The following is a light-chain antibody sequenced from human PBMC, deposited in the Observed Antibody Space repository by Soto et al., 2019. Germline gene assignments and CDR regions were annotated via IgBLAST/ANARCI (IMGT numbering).Light chain of an antibody. Sequence: DIQMTQSPASLSASVGDKVTITCRASQSISTYLNWHKQIPGRAPKVLIYSASTLQSGVPSRFSGSGSGTHFTLTINSLQPEDFATYYCQQTFSPVITFGGGTKVE. V-gene: IGKV1-39*01. CDR2: SAS. J-gene: IGKJ4*01. CDR1: QSISTY. CDR3: QQTFSPVIT.